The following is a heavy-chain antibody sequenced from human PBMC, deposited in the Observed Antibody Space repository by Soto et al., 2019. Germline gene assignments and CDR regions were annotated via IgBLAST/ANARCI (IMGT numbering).Heavy chain of an antibody. J-gene: IGHJ6*02. CDR3: ARFYDSSVKPYYYYGMDV. V-gene: IGHV1-69*01. D-gene: IGHD3-22*01. Sequence: QVQLVQSGAEVKKPGSSVQVSCQASGGTFSSYAISWVRQAPGQGLEWMGGIIPIFGTANYAQKFQGRVTITADESTSTAYMELSSLRAVDTAVYYGARFYDSSVKPYYYYGMDVWGQGTTVTVSS. CDR2: IIPIFGTA. CDR1: GGTFSSYA.